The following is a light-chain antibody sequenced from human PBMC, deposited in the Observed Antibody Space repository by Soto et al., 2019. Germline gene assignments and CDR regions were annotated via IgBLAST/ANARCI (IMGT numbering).Light chain of an antibody. J-gene: IGLJ2*01. V-gene: IGLV2-14*01. CDR2: EVS. Sequence: QSALTQPASVSGSLGQSITISCTGTSSDIGGYNYVSWYQQYPGKAPKVMIFEVSKRPSGVSNRFSGSKSGNMASLTISGLQAEDEGDYYCSSFTSPRIVLLGGGTKLTVL. CDR1: SSDIGGYNY. CDR3: SSFTSPRIVL.